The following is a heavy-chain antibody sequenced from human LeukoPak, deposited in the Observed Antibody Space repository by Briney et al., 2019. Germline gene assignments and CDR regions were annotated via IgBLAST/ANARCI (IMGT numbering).Heavy chain of an antibody. CDR3: ARTASLHYGSGEYYFGY. J-gene: IGHJ4*02. CDR2: ISWDGGNT. Sequence: GGSLTLFCAPSGFTLDTYGTRWARHARGRGLEWLSLISWDGGNTYYADSVEGRFTISRDKRKNSLYLQMNSLRAEDTAVYYCARTASLHYGSGEYYFGYWGQGTLVTVSS. CDR1: GFTLDTYG. D-gene: IGHD3-10*01. V-gene: IGHV3-43D*03.